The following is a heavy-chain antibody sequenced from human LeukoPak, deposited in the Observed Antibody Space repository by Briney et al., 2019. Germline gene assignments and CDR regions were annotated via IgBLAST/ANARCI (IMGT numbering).Heavy chain of an antibody. Sequence: PSETLPLTCTVSGGSNSNYYWSWIRQPPGKGLEWIGYIYTSGSTNYNPSLKSRVTISVDTSKNLVSLKLSPVTAADTAVYYCARHPCSTNCKGGFDPWGQGTLVTVSS. J-gene: IGHJ5*02. CDR3: ARHPCSTNCKGGFDP. D-gene: IGHD2-2*01. CDR1: GGSNSNYY. CDR2: IYTSGST. V-gene: IGHV4-4*09.